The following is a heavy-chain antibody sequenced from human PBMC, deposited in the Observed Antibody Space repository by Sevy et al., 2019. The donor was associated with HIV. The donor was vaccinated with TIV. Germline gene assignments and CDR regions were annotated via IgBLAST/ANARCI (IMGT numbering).Heavy chain of an antibody. CDR3: VRDLNWAHDY. CDR1: GFTFSSHW. CDR2: IKPDGREK. D-gene: IGHD7-27*01. J-gene: IGHJ4*02. Sequence: GGSLRLSCVGSGFTFSSHWMSWVRQAPGTGLEWVATIKPDGREKYYADFVKGRFTIYRDNAKNSLYLQMNSLRVEDTAVYDCVRDLNWAHDYWGQGTLVTVSS. V-gene: IGHV3-7*01.